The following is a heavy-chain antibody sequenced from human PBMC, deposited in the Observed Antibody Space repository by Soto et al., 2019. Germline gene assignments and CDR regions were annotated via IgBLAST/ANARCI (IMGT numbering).Heavy chain of an antibody. CDR3: ARDRDYYDSSGYWLFDY. CDR1: GYTFTSHS. V-gene: IGHV1-46*01. CDR2: LNPSGGST. Sequence: ASVKVSCKASGYTFTSHSMHWVRQAPGHGLEWMGTLNPSGGSTTYAQYFQGRVTMTRDTSTTTVYMVLRSLRSEDTAVYYCARDRDYYDSSGYWLFDYWGQGTLVTVSS. J-gene: IGHJ4*02. D-gene: IGHD3-22*01.